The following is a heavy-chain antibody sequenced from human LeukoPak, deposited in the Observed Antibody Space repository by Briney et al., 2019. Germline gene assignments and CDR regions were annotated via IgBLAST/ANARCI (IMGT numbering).Heavy chain of an antibody. CDR2: INRNGGST. V-gene: IGHV3-20*04. Sequence: GVSLRLSCAASGFTFDDYGMSWVRQAPGKGLEWVSGINRNGGSTGYADSVKGRFTISRDNAKNSLYLQMNGLRAEDTALYYCVRGFRGGPFDYWGQGTLVTVSS. D-gene: IGHD3-10*01. CDR3: VRGFRGGPFDY. J-gene: IGHJ4*02. CDR1: GFTFDDYG.